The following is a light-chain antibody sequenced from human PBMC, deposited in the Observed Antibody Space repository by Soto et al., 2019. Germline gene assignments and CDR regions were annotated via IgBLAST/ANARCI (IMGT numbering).Light chain of an antibody. CDR2: GNN. Sequence: QSVLTQPPSVSAAPGQKVTISCSGSSXNIGNNYVSWYQQLPGTAPKLLIYGNNNRPSGVPARFSGSKSGTSASLAIAGLQAEDEGDYYCQSYESSLSGYVFGTGTKVTVL. CDR3: QSYESSLSGYV. J-gene: IGLJ1*01. V-gene: IGLV1-40*01. CDR1: SXNIGNNY.